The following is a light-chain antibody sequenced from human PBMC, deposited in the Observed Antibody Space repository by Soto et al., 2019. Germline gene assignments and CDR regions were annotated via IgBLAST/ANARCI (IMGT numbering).Light chain of an antibody. CDR2: LGS. V-gene: IGKV2-28*01. Sequence: DIVLTQSPLSLPVTPGEPASISCRSSRSLLHSNGYNYLDWYLQKPGQSPQLLIYLGSDRASGVPDRFSGSGSGTDFTLKISRVEAEEVGVYYCLQAVQIPWTFGQGTKVEIK. CDR3: LQAVQIPWT. CDR1: RSLLHSNGYNY. J-gene: IGKJ1*01.